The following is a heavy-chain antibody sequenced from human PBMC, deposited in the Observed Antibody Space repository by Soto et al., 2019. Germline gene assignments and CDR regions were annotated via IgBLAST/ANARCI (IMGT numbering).Heavy chain of an antibody. D-gene: IGHD6-19*01. CDR2: INPSGST. Sequence: QVQLQQWGAGLLKSSETLSLTCAVYGGSFSGYYWSWIRQPPGKGLEWIGEINPSGSTNYSPSLKSRVTILVDTSNSQFSLKLSSVTAADTAVYYCARGREQWLVDALDIWGQGTMVTVSS. CDR1: GGSFSGYY. J-gene: IGHJ3*02. V-gene: IGHV4-34*01. CDR3: ARGREQWLVDALDI.